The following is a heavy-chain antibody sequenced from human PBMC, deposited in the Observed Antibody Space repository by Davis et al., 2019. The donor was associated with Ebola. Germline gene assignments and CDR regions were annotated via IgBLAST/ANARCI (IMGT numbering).Heavy chain of an antibody. V-gene: IGHV1-2*02. Sequence: ASVKVSCKASGYTFTGYYMHWVRQAPGQGLEWMGWINPNSGGTNYAQKFQGRVTMTRDTSISTAYMELSRLRSDDTAVYYCARSWLESLVGDTNWGQGTLVTVSS. J-gene: IGHJ4*02. CDR3: ARSWLESLVGDTN. CDR1: GYTFTGYY. CDR2: INPNSGGT. D-gene: IGHD1-26*01.